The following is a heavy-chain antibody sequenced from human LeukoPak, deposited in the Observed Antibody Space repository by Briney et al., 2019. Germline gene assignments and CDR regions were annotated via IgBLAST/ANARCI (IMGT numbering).Heavy chain of an antibody. Sequence: MAGGSLRLSCAASGFTFSNYYMSWVRQAPGKGLEWVAYISSSGRTIYYADSVKGRFTIPRDNDKNSLYPQMNTLRAEDTAVYYCAISTPLIAFYIWGQGTMATVSS. V-gene: IGHV3-11*01. J-gene: IGHJ3*02. CDR3: AISTPLIAFYI. D-gene: IGHD5/OR15-5a*01. CDR1: GFTFSNYY. CDR2: ISSSGRTI.